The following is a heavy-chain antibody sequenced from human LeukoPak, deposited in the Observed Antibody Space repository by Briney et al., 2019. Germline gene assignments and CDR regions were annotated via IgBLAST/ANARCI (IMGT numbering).Heavy chain of an antibody. V-gene: IGHV3-48*03. CDR1: GFTFSSYE. CDR3: ARDYCYGDLLRGAFDI. Sequence: GGSLRLSCAASGFTFSSYEMNWVRQAPGKGLEWVSYISSSGSTIYYADSVKGRFTISRDNAKNSLYLQMNSLRAEDTAVYYCARDYCYGDLLRGAFDIWGQGTMVTVSS. CDR2: ISSSGSTI. J-gene: IGHJ3*02. D-gene: IGHD4-17*01.